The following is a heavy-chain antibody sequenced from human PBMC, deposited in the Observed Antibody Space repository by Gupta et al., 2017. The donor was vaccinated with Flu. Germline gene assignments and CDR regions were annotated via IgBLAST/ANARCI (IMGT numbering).Heavy chain of an antibody. CDR3: ASLGVSALQAFDF. D-gene: IGHD2-8*02. J-gene: IGHJ3*01. V-gene: IGHV5-51*03. Sequence: VQLVQSGAEVKKTGESLKLSCKGSGYNLLSYVIAWIGQMPGAGMEWIGFIYPGGSVTVYSPSVQGQVTISVDRSISAASLQWNSLKASDTAIYYCASLGVSALQAFDFWGQGTMVSVSS. CDR2: IYPGGSVT. CDR1: GYNLLSYV.